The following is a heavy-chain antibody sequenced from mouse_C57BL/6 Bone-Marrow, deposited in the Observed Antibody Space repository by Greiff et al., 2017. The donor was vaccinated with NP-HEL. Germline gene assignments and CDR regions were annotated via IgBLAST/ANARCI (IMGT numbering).Heavy chain of an antibody. J-gene: IGHJ2*01. CDR1: GFTFSSYT. CDR2: ISGGGGNT. Sequence: DVMLVESGGGLVKPGGSLKLSCAASGFTFSSYTMSWVRQTPEKRLEWVATISGGGGNTYYPDSVKGRFTISRDNAKNTLYLQMSSLRSEDTALYYCASGGYYDYFDYWGQGTTLTVSS. V-gene: IGHV5-9*01. D-gene: IGHD2-4*01. CDR3: ASGGYYDYFDY.